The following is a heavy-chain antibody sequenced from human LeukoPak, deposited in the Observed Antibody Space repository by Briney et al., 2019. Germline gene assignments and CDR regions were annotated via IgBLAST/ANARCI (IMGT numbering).Heavy chain of an antibody. V-gene: IGHV3-7*04. D-gene: IGHD6-13*01. J-gene: IGHJ5*02. CDR3: AREQTGYSSSWYTPATYNWFDP. CDR1: GFTFSSYW. CDR2: IKQDGSEK. Sequence: PGGSLRLSCAASGFTFSSYWMSWVRQAPGKGLEWVANIKQDGSEKYYVDSVKGRFTISRDNAKNSLYLRMNSLRAEDTAVYYCAREQTGYSSSWYTPATYNWFDPWGQGTLVTVSS.